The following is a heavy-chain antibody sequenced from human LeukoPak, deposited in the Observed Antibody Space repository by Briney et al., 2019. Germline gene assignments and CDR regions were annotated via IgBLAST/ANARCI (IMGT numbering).Heavy chain of an antibody. CDR3: ARDLMWGFDY. Sequence: GVSLRLSCAASGFTFSGHAMHWVRQTPGVGLEWVAIIGNDGRDQHYSDSVKGRFTISRDNSKNTLFLQLNSLRPEDTALYLCARDLMWGFDYWGQGTLVTVSS. CDR1: GFTFSGHA. CDR2: IGNDGRDQ. D-gene: IGHD7-27*01. V-gene: IGHV3-30*02. J-gene: IGHJ4*02.